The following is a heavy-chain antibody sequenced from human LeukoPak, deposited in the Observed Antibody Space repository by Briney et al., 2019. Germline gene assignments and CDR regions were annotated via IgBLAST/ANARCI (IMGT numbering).Heavy chain of an antibody. CDR3: ARSNCNSCYLGVWYYFDY. D-gene: IGHD1/OR15-1a*01. J-gene: IGHJ4*02. V-gene: IGHV3-66*01. CDR2: IYSGGST. Sequence: PGGSLRLSCAASGLTVSSNYMSWVRHAPGKGLEWVSVIYSGGSTYYADSVKGRFTISRDNSKNTLFLQMNGLRADDTAMYYCARSNCNSCYLGVWYYFDYWGQGTLVTVSS. CDR1: GLTVSSNY.